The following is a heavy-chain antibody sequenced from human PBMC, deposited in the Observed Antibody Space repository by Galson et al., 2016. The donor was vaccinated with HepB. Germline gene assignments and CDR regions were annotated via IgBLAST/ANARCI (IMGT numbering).Heavy chain of an antibody. Sequence: SLRLSCAASGFILSNNWMHWVRQAPGKGLVWVARVNEDGSRIDHADSVRGRFTISRDIAKHTLYLQMNSLRVDDTAVYYCSRDFTGERDSWGQGTLVTVSS. CDR1: GFILSNNW. D-gene: IGHD7-27*01. V-gene: IGHV3-74*01. CDR3: SRDFTGERDS. J-gene: IGHJ4*02. CDR2: VNEDGSRI.